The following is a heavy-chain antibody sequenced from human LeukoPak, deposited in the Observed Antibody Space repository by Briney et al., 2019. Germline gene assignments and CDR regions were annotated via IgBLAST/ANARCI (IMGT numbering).Heavy chain of an antibody. CDR1: GFTFSSHS. D-gene: IGHD6-13*01. J-gene: IGHJ4*02. CDR3: AKVLGISWYKILDS. Sequence: GGSLRLSCAAAGFTFSSHSMNWVRQAPGKGLEWVSTVTDSGDTYYADSVKGRFTIFRDSSKNTLYLQLNRLRADDTAIYYCAKVLGISWYKILDSWGQGTLVTVSS. CDR2: VTDSGDT. V-gene: IGHV3-23*01.